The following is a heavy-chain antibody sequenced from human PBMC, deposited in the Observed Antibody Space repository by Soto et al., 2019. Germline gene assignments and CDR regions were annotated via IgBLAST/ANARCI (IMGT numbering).Heavy chain of an antibody. J-gene: IGHJ4*02. CDR3: ARGRYGDY. D-gene: IGHD1-1*01. CDR1: GYGFTTYG. Sequence: QVHLVQSGAEVKKPGASVKVSCKGSGYGFTTYGITWVRQAPGQGLEWMAWISAHNGNTNKAQKLQGRVTVTRDTSTSTAYMELRSLRSDDTAVYYCARGRYGDYWGQGALVTVSS. CDR2: ISAHNGNT. V-gene: IGHV1-18*01.